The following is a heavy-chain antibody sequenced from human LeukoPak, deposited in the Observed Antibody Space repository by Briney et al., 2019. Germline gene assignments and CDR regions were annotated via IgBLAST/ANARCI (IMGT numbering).Heavy chain of an antibody. V-gene: IGHV4-39*07. Sequence: SETLSLTCTVSGGSISSGDYYWSWIRQPPGKGLEWIGEINHSGSTNYNSSLKSRVTISVDTSKNQFSLKLNSVTAADTAVYYCARLQYSMDVWGKGTTVIVSS. CDR1: GGSISSGDYY. CDR3: ARLQYSMDV. CDR2: INHSGST. J-gene: IGHJ6*03.